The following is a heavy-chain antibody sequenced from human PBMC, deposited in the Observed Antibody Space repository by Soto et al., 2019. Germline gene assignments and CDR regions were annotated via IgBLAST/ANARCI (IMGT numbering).Heavy chain of an antibody. CDR1: GFTFSGHR. J-gene: IGHJ6*02. CDR2: ISGSGGST. D-gene: IGHD1-26*01. V-gene: IGHV3-23*01. CDR3: AKGEGATYYGMDV. Sequence: SLRLSCAASGFTFSGHRMTWVRQAPGKGLEWVSAISGSGGSTYYADSVKGRFTISRDNSKNTLYLQMNSLRAEDTAVYYCAKGEGATYYGMDVWGQGTTVTVSS.